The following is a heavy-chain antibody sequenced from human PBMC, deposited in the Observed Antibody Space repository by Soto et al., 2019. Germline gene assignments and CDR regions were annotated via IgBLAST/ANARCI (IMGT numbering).Heavy chain of an antibody. J-gene: IGHJ4*02. CDR2: ISGSGGST. CDR1: GFTFSSYA. CDR3: AKGVPRGAARPEFSYAPFYFDY. Sequence: GGSLRLSCAASGFTFSSYAMSWVRQAPGKGLEWVSAISGSGGSTYYADSVKGRFTISRDNSKNTLYLQMNSLRAEDTAVYYCAKGVPRGAARPEFSYAPFYFDYWGQGTLVTVSS. D-gene: IGHD6-6*01. V-gene: IGHV3-23*01.